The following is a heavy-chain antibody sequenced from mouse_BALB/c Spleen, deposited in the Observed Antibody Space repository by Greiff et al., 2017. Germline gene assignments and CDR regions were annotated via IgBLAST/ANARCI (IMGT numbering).Heavy chain of an antibody. J-gene: IGHJ1*01. V-gene: IGHV5-6-5*01. Sequence: EVKLVESGGGLVKPGGSLKLSCAASGFTFSSYAMSWVRQTPEKRLEWVASISSGGSTYYPDSVKGRFTISRDNARNILYLQMSSLRSEDTAMYYCARKSYYYGSSYGYFDVWGAGTTVTVSS. CDR1: GFTFSSYA. D-gene: IGHD1-1*01. CDR2: ISSGGST. CDR3: ARKSYYYGSSYGYFDV.